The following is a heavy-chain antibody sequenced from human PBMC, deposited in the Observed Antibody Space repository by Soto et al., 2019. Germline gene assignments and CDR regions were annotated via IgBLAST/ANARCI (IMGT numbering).Heavy chain of an antibody. J-gene: IGHJ4*02. CDR3: AKDSGELSSWYYFDS. V-gene: IGHV3-30*18. D-gene: IGHD1-1*01. CDR2: ISYDGSNK. CDR1: GFTFSSYG. Sequence: GGSLRLSCAASGFTFSSYGMHWVRQAPGKGLEWVALISYDGSNKDYADSVEGQFTISRDNSKNTLWLQINSLRAEDMAVYYCAKDSGELSSWYYFDSWGREPWSPSPQ.